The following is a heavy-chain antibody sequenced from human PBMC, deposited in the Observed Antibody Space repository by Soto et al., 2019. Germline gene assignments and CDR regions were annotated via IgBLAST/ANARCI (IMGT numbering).Heavy chain of an antibody. J-gene: IGHJ4*02. V-gene: IGHV1-3*01. D-gene: IGHD2-21*02. CDR3: AREPTANLAVTAIFDY. Sequence: ASVKVSCKASGYPFTSYAMHWVRQAPGQRLEWMGWINAGNGNTKYSQKFQGRVTITRDTSASTAYMELSSLRSEDTAVYYCAREPTANLAVTAIFDYWGQGTLVTVSS. CDR1: GYPFTSYA. CDR2: INAGNGNT.